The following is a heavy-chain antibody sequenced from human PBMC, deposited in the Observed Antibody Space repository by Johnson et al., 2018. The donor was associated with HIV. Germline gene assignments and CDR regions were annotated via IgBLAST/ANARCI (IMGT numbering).Heavy chain of an antibody. CDR1: GFTFSSYD. Sequence: MQLVESGGGLVQPGGSLRLSCAASGFTFSSYDMHWVRQATGKGLEWVSAIGTAGDTYYPGSVKGRFTISRENAKNSLYLQMNSLRAGDTAVYYWARELEGYYAFDIWGQGTMVTVSS. CDR3: ARELEGYYAFDI. V-gene: IGHV3-13*01. J-gene: IGHJ3*02. CDR2: IGTAGDT. D-gene: IGHD6-13*01.